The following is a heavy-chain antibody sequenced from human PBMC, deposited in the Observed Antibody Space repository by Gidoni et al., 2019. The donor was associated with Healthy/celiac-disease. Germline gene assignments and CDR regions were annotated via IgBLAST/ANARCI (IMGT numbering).Heavy chain of an antibody. CDR2: IYYSGST. Sequence: QVQLQESGPGLVKPSETLSLTCTVSGGSVRSGSYYLCWLRQPPGKGLEWIGYIYYSGSTNYNPSLKSRVTISVDTSKNQFSLKLSSVTAADTAVYYCARDKAVYYYDSSGYYSDNYYYYGMDVWGQGTTVTVSS. D-gene: IGHD3-22*01. CDR1: GGSVRSGSYY. J-gene: IGHJ6*02. CDR3: ARDKAVYYYDSSGYYSDNYYYYGMDV. V-gene: IGHV4-61*01.